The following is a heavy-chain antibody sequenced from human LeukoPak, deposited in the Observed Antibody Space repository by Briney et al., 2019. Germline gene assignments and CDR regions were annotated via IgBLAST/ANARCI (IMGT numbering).Heavy chain of an antibody. D-gene: IGHD3-22*01. V-gene: IGHV3-30*04. CDR2: ISYDGSNK. CDR1: GFTFSSYA. Sequence: GGSLRLSCAASGFTFSSYAMHWVRQAPGKGLEWVAVISYDGSNKYYADSVKGRFTISRDNAKNSLYLQMNSLRAEDTAVYYCARVGRLPVEYYYDSSGYGDYFDYWGQGTLVTVSS. J-gene: IGHJ4*02. CDR3: ARVGRLPVEYYYDSSGYGDYFDY.